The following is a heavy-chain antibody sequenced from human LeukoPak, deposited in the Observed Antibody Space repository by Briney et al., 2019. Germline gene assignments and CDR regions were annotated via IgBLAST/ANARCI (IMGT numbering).Heavy chain of an antibody. CDR3: ARGTRQGAFDI. CDR2: INHSGST. CDR1: GGSFSGYY. J-gene: IGHJ3*02. Sequence: PSETLSLTCAVYGGSFSGYYWSWIRQPPGKGLEWIGEINHSGSTNYNPSLKSRVTIPVDTSKNQFSLKLSSVTAADTAVYYCARGTRQGAFDIWGQGTMVTVSS. V-gene: IGHV4-34*01.